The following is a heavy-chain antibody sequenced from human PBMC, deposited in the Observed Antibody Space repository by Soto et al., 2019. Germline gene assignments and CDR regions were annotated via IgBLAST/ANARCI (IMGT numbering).Heavy chain of an antibody. CDR1: GYTFTSYD. D-gene: IGHD1-26*01. CDR3: ARNTGATINWFAP. V-gene: IGHV1-8*01. J-gene: IGHJ5*02. CDR2: MSPNSGNT. Sequence: QVQLVQSGAEVKKPGASVKVSCKASGYTFTSYDINWVRQATGQGLEWMGWMSPNSGNTGYAQKFQGRVTMTRKTSISTDYMELSSLRSEDTAVSYCARNTGATINWFAPWGQGTQVTVSS.